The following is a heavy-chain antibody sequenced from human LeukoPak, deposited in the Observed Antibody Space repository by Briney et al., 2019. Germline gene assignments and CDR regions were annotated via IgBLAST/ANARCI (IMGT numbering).Heavy chain of an antibody. D-gene: IGHD3-16*01. Sequence: SDTLSLTCTVSSDSLSNYHWSWIRQPPAKGLEEIVDVSYSGTTNSPSSLKSRVTISVATSKSQFSLQLSSVTAADTAVYYCARVGRGDHTWGAYYCDHWGQGTLVTVSS. CDR1: SDSLSNYH. J-gene: IGHJ4*02. CDR2: VSYSGTT. V-gene: IGHV4-59*07. CDR3: ARVGRGDHTWGAYYCDH.